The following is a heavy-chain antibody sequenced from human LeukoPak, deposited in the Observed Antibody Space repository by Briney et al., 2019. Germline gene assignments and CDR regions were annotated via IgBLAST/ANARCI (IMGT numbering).Heavy chain of an antibody. CDR2: ISPNDGDT. V-gene: IGHV1-2*02. CDR3: ARAYSSGWYGSVDY. J-gene: IGHJ4*02. CDR1: GYTFTHYY. D-gene: IGHD6-19*01. Sequence: ASVKVSCKASGYTFTHYYIHWVRQAPGQGLEWMGWISPNDGDTSYAQKFQDRVTMTRDKSINIAYLELNDLKSDDTAVYSCARAYSSGWYGSVDYWGQGALVTVSS.